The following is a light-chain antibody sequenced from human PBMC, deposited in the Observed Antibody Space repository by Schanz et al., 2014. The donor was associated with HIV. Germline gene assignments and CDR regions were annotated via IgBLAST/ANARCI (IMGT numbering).Light chain of an antibody. J-gene: IGKJ3*01. CDR2: GAS. Sequence: EIVMTQSPATLSVSPGERATLSCRASESISSYLAWYQQKPGQAPRLLIYGASTGTTGLPARFRGSGSGTEFTLTITSLQSEDFAVYFCQQYHNWPLTFGPGTKVDIK. V-gene: IGKV3-15*01. CDR3: QQYHNWPLT. CDR1: ESISSY.